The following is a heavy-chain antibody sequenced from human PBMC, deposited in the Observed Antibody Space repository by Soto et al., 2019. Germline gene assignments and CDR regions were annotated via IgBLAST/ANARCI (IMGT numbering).Heavy chain of an antibody. CDR1: GYTFISYG. J-gene: IGHJ1*01. V-gene: IGHV1-18*01. CDR2: ISAYNVNT. CDR3: ARDLRAGMYYGSGSSRDS. D-gene: IGHD3-10*01. Sequence: QVQLVQSGAEVKKPGASVTVSCKASGYTFISYGISWVRQAPRQGLAWRGWISAYNVNTNYEQKLQGRVTRTTGSATSTAYMELRSVRSDDTAVSYCARDLRAGMYYGSGSSRDSWGQGTLIAVSS.